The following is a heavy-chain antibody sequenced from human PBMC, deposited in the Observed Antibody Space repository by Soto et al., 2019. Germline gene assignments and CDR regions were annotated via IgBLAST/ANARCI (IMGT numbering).Heavy chain of an antibody. J-gene: IGHJ3*02. CDR1: GDTFSNYA. Sequence: GASVKVSCKASGDTFSNYAMHWLRQAPGQSLEWMGWINAGTGNTLYSQKFQGRVTITRDTSASTAYMELSSLRSEDTAVYYCARLYYYHSSGYLESVDIWGQGTLVTVSS. CDR3: ARLYYYHSSGYLESVDI. V-gene: IGHV1-3*01. D-gene: IGHD3-22*01. CDR2: INAGTGNT.